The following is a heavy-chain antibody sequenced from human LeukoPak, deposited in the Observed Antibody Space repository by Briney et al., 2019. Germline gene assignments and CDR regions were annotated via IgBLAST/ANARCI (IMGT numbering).Heavy chain of an antibody. D-gene: IGHD1-7*01. Sequence: SETLSLTCTVSGGSISSYYWSWIRQPPGKGLEWIGYIYYSGSTNYNPSLKSRVTISVDTSKNQFSLKLSSVTAADTAVYYCARGLGYGTVYYYGMDVWGQGTTVTVSS. J-gene: IGHJ6*02. CDR3: ARGLGYGTVYYYGMDV. CDR2: IYYSGST. V-gene: IGHV4-59*12. CDR1: GGSISSYY.